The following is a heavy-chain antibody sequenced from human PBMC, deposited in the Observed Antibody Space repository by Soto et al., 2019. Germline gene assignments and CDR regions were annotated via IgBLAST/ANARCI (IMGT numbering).Heavy chain of an antibody. CDR3: AICPGLYYYYGLDA. Sequence: GGSLRLSCAASGFTFSSYEMNWVRQAAGKGLEWVSYISSSGSTIYYADSVKGRFTISRDNAKNSLYLQMNSLRAEDTAVYYCAICPGLYYYYGLDAWGQGTSVTVAS. CDR1: GFTFSSYE. D-gene: IGHD2-2*01. J-gene: IGHJ6*02. V-gene: IGHV3-48*03. CDR2: ISSSGSTI.